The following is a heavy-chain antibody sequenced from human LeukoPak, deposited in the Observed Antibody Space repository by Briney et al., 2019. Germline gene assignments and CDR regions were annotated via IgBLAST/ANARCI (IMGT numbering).Heavy chain of an antibody. J-gene: IGHJ3*02. CDR1: GYISTNYG. CDR2: ISSDNGNT. D-gene: IGHD1-1*01. CDR3: ARDYLTTGTTAFYI. Sequence: ASVKVSCKTSGYISTNYGISWVRQAPGQGLEWMGWISSDNGNTNYAQKLQGRVTVTTDTSTNTAYLELRSLRSDDTAVYYCARDYLTTGTTAFYIWGQGTVVTVSS. V-gene: IGHV1-18*01.